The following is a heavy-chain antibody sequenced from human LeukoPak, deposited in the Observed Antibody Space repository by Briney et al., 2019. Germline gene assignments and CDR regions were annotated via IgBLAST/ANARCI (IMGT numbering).Heavy chain of an antibody. D-gene: IGHD2-15*01. CDR1: GFTFSSYG. V-gene: IGHV3-30*03. J-gene: IGHJ4*02. CDR3: ARGSSVVGLD. Sequence: GGSLRLSCAASGFTFSSYGMHWVRQAPGKGLEWVALISYDGTNNHYADSVKGRFTISRDSAKNTLYLQMNSLRAEDTAVYYCARGSSVVGLDWGQGTLVTVSS. CDR2: ISYDGTNN.